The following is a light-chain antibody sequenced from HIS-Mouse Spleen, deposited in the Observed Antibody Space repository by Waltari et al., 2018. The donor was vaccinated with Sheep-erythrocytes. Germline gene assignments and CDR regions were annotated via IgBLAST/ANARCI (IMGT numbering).Light chain of an antibody. J-gene: IGLJ1*01. Sequence: QSALTQPRSVSGSPGQSVTISCTGTSSDVGGYNYVSWYQLHPGKAPKLMIYDVSKRPSGVPDRSSGSKSGTTASLTISGLQAEDEADYYCCSYAGSYTYVFGTGTKVTVL. V-gene: IGLV2-11*01. CDR2: DVS. CDR1: SSDVGGYNY. CDR3: CSYAGSYTYV.